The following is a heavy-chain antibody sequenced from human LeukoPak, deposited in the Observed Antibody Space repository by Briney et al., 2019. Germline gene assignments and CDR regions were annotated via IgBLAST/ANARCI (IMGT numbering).Heavy chain of an antibody. CDR2: ISAYNGNT. J-gene: IGHJ6*02. CDR1: GYTFTSYG. D-gene: IGHD3-3*01. V-gene: IGHV1-18*01. CDR3: AMGAYYDFWRGYYPGRFGMDV. Sequence: ASVKVSCKASGYTFTSYGISWVRQAPGQGLEWMGWISAYNGNTNYAQKLQGRVTMTTDTSTSTAYMELRSLRSDDTAVYYCAMGAYYDFWRGYYPGRFGMDVWGQGTTVTVSS.